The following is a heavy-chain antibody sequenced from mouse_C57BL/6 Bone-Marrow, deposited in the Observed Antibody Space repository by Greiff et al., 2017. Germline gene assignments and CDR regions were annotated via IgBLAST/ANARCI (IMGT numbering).Heavy chain of an antibody. V-gene: IGHV1-26*01. Sequence: EVQLQQSGPELVKPGASVKISCKASGYTFTDYYMNWVKQSHGKSLEWIGDINPNNGGTSYNQKFKGKATLTVDKSSSTAYMELRSLTSEDSAVYYCARLGNSNLDYWGQGTSVTVSS. CDR1: GYTFTDYY. J-gene: IGHJ4*01. CDR3: ARLGNSNLDY. D-gene: IGHD2-5*01. CDR2: INPNNGGT.